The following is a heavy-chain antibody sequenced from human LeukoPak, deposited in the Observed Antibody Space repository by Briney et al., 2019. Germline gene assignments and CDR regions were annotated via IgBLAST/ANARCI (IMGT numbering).Heavy chain of an antibody. V-gene: IGHV1-2*02. CDR1: EYTFTAYY. CDR2: IKPNSGDT. CDR3: ARDRCPSGGCYYWYFDL. Sequence: ASVKVSCKDSEYTFTAYYMHWVRQAPGQGPEWMGWIKPNSGDTWYAQKFQGRVTLTRDTSISTAYMELSSLDSDDTAVYYCARDRCPSGGCYYWYFDLWGRGTLVTVSS. J-gene: IGHJ2*01. D-gene: IGHD2-15*01.